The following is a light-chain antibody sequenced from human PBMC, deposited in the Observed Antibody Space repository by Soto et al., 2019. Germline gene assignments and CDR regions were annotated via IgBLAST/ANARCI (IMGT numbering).Light chain of an antibody. CDR3: QQYGRSPLT. V-gene: IGKV3-20*01. Sequence: EIVRTQSPVTLCLSPGERATVSCWSSQSVRSNLAWYQQTPGQAPRLLIYGASTMATGIPVRFSGSGSGTELTLTISRLEPEDFAVYYCQQYGRSPLTFGQGTRLEIK. CDR2: GAS. J-gene: IGKJ5*01. CDR1: QSVRSN.